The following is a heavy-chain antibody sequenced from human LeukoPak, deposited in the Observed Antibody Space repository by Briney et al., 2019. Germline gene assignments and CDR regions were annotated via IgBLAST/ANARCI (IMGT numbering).Heavy chain of an antibody. V-gene: IGHV2-5*01. CDR3: XXXXXEVWGPMRVYYFDY. J-gene: IGHJ4*02. CDR1: GFSLSTSGVG. D-gene: IGHD3-16*01. CDR2: IYWNDDK. Sequence: SGSTLVKPTQTLTLTCTFSGFSLSTSGVGVGWIRQPPGKALEWLALIYWNDDKRYSPSLKSRLTITKDTSKNQVVLTMTNMDXXXXXXXXXXXXXXEVWGPMRVYYFDYWGQGTLVTVSS.